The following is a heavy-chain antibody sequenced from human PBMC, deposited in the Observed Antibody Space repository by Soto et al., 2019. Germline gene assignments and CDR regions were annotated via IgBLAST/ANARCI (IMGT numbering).Heavy chain of an antibody. J-gene: IGHJ6*02. CDR1: GFTFSSYW. CDR2: IKQDGSEK. Sequence: PGGSLRLSCAASGFTFSSYWMSWVRQAPGKGLEWVANIKQDGSEKYYVDSVKGRFTISRDNAKNSLYLQMNSLRAEDTAVYYCARDQTFSVAGTNYYYGMDVWGQGTTVTVSS. D-gene: IGHD6-19*01. CDR3: ARDQTFSVAGTNYYYGMDV. V-gene: IGHV3-7*04.